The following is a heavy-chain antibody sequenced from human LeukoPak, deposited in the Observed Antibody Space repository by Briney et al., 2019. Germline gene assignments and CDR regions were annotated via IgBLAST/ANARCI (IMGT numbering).Heavy chain of an antibody. CDR2: IRYDGSNK. V-gene: IGHV3-30*02. Sequence: GGSLRLSCAASGFTFSSYGMHWVRQAPGKGLEWVAFIRYDGSNKYYADSVKGRFTISRDNSKNSLYLQMNSLRAEDTAVYYCARNHPYSYGFFDYWGQGTLVTVSS. J-gene: IGHJ4*02. D-gene: IGHD5-18*01. CDR3: ARNHPYSYGFFDY. CDR1: GFTFSSYG.